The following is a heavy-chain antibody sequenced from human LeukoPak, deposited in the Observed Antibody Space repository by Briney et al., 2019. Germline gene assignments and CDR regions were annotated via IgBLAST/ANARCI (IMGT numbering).Heavy chain of an antibody. CDR3: ARGGVTMVRGDLLYFDY. D-gene: IGHD3-10*01. CDR2: IYYSGST. J-gene: IGHJ4*02. V-gene: IGHV4-59*01. Sequence: SETLSPTCTVSGGSISSYYWSWIRQPPGRGLEWIGYIYYSGSTNYNPSLKSRVTISVDTSKNQFSLKLSSVTAADTAVYYCARGGVTMVRGDLLYFDYWGQGTLVTVSS. CDR1: GGSISSYY.